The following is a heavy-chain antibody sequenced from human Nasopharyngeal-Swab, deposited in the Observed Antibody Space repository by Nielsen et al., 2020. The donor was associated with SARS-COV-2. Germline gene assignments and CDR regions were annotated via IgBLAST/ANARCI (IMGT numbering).Heavy chain of an antibody. CDR2: IIGDGSDT. D-gene: IGHD5-12*01. CDR3: ARDPPLDDAGGYSSYYFDQ. CDR1: GFTVLHSF. J-gene: IGHJ4*02. Sequence: GESLKISCVASGFTVLHSFLPWVRQAPGKGLVWVSRIIGDGSDTTYADSVKGRFTISRDNAKNPLYLQMNSLRAEDTGVYFCARDPPLDDAGGYSSYYFDQWGQGTLVTVSS. V-gene: IGHV3-74*01.